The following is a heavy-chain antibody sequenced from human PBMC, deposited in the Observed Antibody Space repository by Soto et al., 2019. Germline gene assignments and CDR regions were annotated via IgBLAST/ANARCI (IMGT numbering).Heavy chain of an antibody. CDR1: GGSISGYY. V-gene: IGHV4-59*01. CDR2: MYNTGST. Sequence: QVQLQESGPGLVKPSETLSLTCTVSGGSISGYYWSWIRQPPGKGLEWIGYMYNTGSTVYNPSFQDRVTISVDPSKNPFSLKLNSVTAADTAVYYCARDLWGYCGTDCYPLDVWGQGTTVTVSS. D-gene: IGHD2-21*02. CDR3: ARDLWGYCGTDCYPLDV. J-gene: IGHJ6*02.